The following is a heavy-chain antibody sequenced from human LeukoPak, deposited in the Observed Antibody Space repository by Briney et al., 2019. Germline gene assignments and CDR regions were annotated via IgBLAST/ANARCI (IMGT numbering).Heavy chain of an antibody. D-gene: IGHD5-12*01. Sequence: ASVKVSCKASGGTFSSYAISWVRQAPGQGLEWMGGIIPIFGTANYAQKFQGRVTITTDESTSTAYMELSSLRSEDTAVYYCATGGSPYYIDYWGQGTLVTVSS. CDR1: GGTFSSYA. CDR2: IIPIFGTA. CDR3: ATGGSPYYIDY. V-gene: IGHV1-69*05. J-gene: IGHJ4*02.